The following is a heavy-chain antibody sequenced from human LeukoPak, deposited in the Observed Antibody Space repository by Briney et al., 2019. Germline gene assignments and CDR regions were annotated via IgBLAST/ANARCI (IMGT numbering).Heavy chain of an antibody. J-gene: IGHJ5*02. D-gene: IGHD6-19*01. V-gene: IGHV4-4*02. CDR2: IYHSGST. Sequence: SGTLSLTCAVSGGSISSSNWWSWVRQPPGKGLEWIGEIYHSGSTNYNPSLKSRVTISVDKPKNQFSLKLSSVTAADTAVYYCAREGSSGWYRRYWFDPWGQGTLVTVSS. CDR1: GGSISSSNW. CDR3: AREGSSGWYRRYWFDP.